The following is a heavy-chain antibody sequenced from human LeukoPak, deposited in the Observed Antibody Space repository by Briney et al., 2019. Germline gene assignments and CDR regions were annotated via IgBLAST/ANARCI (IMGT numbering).Heavy chain of an antibody. J-gene: IGHJ3*01. CDR1: GGSISSYY. CDR2: IYITGST. CDR3: ARVRIGETSYDASDV. D-gene: IGHD1-26*01. V-gene: IGHV4-59*13. Sequence: PSETLSLTCTVSGGSISSYYWTWIRQPPGKGLEWIGDIYITGSTNYNPYLKRRVTISVDTSKHQFFLRLSSVTAADTAVYYCARVRIGETSYDASDVWGLGTMVTVSS.